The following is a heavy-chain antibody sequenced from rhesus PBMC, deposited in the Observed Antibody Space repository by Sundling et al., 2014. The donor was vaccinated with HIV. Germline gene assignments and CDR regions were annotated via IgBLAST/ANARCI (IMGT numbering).Heavy chain of an antibody. J-gene: IGHJ4*01. CDR2: IFGSGVNT. CDR1: GGSFISGHW. D-gene: IGHD2-21*01. CDR3: AREMAVKNTVLAVVELEDYFDY. V-gene: IGHV4-93*01. Sequence: QVQLQESGPAVVKPSETLSLTCVVSGGSFISGHWWSWIRQSPGTGLEWIGGIFGSGVNTKYNPSLPSRVTISIDTSKKQFSLKLTSVTAADTAVYYCAREMAVKNTVLAVVELEDYFDYWGQGVLVTVSS.